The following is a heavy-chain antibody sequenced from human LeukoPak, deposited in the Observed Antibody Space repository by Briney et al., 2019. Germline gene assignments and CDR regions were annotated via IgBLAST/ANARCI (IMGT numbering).Heavy chain of an antibody. D-gene: IGHD5-18*01. J-gene: IGHJ4*02. V-gene: IGHV3-74*01. CDR2: INSDGSST. CDR3: ARVPDTPMVYGTLGY. CDR1: GFTFSSYW. Sequence: PGGSLRLSCAASGFTFSSYWMHWVRQAPGKGLVWVSRINSDGSSTSYADSVKGRFTISRDNAKNTLYLQMNSLRTEDTAVYYCARVPDTPMVYGTLGYWGQGTLVTVSS.